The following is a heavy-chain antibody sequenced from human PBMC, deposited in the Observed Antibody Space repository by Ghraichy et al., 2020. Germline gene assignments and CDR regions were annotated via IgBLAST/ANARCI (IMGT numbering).Heavy chain of an antibody. CDR1: GATFSSYA. CDR2: IIPIFGTA. V-gene: IGHV1-69*05. J-gene: IGHJ3*02. Sequence: SVKVSCKASGATFSSYAISWVRQAPGQGLEWMGGIIPIFGTANYAQKFQGRVTITTDESTSTAYMELSSLRSEDTAVYYCARDRSSGLKPHAFDIWGQGTMVTVSS. D-gene: IGHD6-19*01. CDR3: ARDRSSGLKPHAFDI.